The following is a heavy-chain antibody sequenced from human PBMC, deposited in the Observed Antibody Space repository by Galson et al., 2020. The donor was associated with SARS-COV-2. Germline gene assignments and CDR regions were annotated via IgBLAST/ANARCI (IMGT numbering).Heavy chain of an antibody. J-gene: IGHJ6*03. CDR3: ARAGWGTSQGGIDYYYYCMDV. V-gene: IGHV4-30-4*01. D-gene: IGHD2-2*01. CDR1: GGSISSGDYY. Sequence: SETLSLTCTVSGGSISSGDYYWSWIRQPPGKGLEWIGYIYYSGSTYYNPSLKSRVTISVDTSKNQFSLKLSSVTAADTAVYYCARAGWGTSQGGIDYYYYCMDVWGKGTTVTVSS. CDR2: IYYSGST.